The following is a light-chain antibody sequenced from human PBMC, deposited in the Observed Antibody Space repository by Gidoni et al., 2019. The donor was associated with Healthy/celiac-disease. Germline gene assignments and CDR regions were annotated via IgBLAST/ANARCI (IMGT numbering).Light chain of an antibody. Sequence: DIQMTQSPSSLSASVGDRVTITCQASQDISNYLNWYQQKPGKAPKLLIYDASRFSGSGSGTDFTFTISSLQPEDIATYYCQQYDNLPRTFGQGTKLEIK. CDR1: QDISNY. CDR3: QQYDNLPRT. CDR2: DA. J-gene: IGKJ2*01. V-gene: IGKV1-33*01.